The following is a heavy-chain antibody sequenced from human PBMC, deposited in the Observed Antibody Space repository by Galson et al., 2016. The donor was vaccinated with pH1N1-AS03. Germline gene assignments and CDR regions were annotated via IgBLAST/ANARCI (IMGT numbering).Heavy chain of an antibody. Sequence: SVKVSCKASGYIFTGFYVHWVRQAPGQGLEWMGWINTDSGVTNYAQKFEAWVTMTGDTSISTAYMELYGLKSDDTAVYYCARDPRGPCSSATCATTYYFGMDVWGQGTMVTV. D-gene: IGHD1-26*01. CDR1: GYIFTGFY. CDR3: ARDPRGPCSSATCATTYYFGMDV. J-gene: IGHJ6*02. CDR2: INTDSGVT. V-gene: IGHV1-2*04.